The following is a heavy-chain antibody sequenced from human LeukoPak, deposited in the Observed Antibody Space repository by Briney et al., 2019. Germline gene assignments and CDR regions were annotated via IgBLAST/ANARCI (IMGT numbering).Heavy chain of an antibody. CDR2: MHYSGTT. CDR1: GGSFSGYY. Sequence: SETLSLTCAVYGGSFSGYYWRWIRQPPGKGLEWIGSMHYSGTTYHNPSLKSRVTISGDTSKNQFSLNLNSVTATDTAIYYCATSNSGSSFLFDSWGQGTLVTVSS. J-gene: IGHJ4*02. V-gene: IGHV4-34*01. D-gene: IGHD1-26*01. CDR3: ATSNSGSSFLFDS.